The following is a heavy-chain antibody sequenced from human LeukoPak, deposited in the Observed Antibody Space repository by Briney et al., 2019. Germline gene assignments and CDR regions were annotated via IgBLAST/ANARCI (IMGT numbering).Heavy chain of an antibody. Sequence: GGSLRLSCEASGSGFTFGNFGLSWVRQAPGRGLEWLSGISGSGHYTYYANSVKGRFTISRDNSKNTLYIQMNSLRAEDTAVYYCAKDGSWGDHHFYFYMDVWGKGTTVTVSS. CDR1: GSGFTFGNFG. V-gene: IGHV3-23*01. J-gene: IGHJ6*03. CDR2: ISGSGHYT. CDR3: AKDGSWGDHHFYFYMDV. D-gene: IGHD3-16*01.